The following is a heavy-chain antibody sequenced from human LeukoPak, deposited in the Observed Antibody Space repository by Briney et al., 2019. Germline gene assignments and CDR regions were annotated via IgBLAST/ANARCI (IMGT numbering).Heavy chain of an antibody. D-gene: IGHD2-2*01. Sequence: GGSLRLSCAASGFTFSSYWMSWVRQAPGKGLEWVANIKQDGSEKYYVDSVKGRFTISRDNAKNSLYLQMNSLRAEDTAVYYCARLFDPLGYCSSTSCPGWFDPWGQGTLVTVSS. CDR1: GFTFSSYW. CDR2: IKQDGSEK. V-gene: IGHV3-7*01. J-gene: IGHJ5*02. CDR3: ARLFDPLGYCSSTSCPGWFDP.